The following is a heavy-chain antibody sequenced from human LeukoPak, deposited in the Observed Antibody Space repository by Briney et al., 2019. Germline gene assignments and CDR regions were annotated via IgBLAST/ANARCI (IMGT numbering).Heavy chain of an antibody. CDR3: ARDKYYYDSSGYFYHNPFDD. CDR1: GYTFTSYA. V-gene: IGHV1-3*01. J-gene: IGHJ4*02. Sequence: AASVTVSCKASGYTFTSYAIHWVRQAPGQRLVWMGWINAGNGNTKYSQKFQGRVTITRDTSASTAYMEMSSLRSEDTAVYYRARDKYYYDSSGYFYHNPFDDWGQGTLVTVSS. CDR2: INAGNGNT. D-gene: IGHD3-22*01.